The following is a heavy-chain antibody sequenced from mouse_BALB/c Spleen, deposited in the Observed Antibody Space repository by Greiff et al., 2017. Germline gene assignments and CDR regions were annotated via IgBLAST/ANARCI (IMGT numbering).Heavy chain of an antibody. V-gene: IGHV14-3*02. Sequence: VQLQQSGAELVKPGASVKLSCTASGFNIKDTYMHWVKQRPEQGLEWIGRIDPANGNTKYDPKFQGKATITADTSSNTAYLQLSSLTSEDTAVYYCARDDDCDYGKDFAYWGQGTLVTVSA. D-gene: IGHD2-4*01. J-gene: IGHJ3*01. CDR2: IDPANGNT. CDR1: GFNIKDTY. CDR3: ARDDDCDYGKDFAY.